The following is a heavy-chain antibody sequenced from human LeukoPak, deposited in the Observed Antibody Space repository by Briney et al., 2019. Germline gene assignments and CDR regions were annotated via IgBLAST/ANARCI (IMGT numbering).Heavy chain of an antibody. D-gene: IGHD5-24*01. Sequence: PGESLKISCKASGYSFTSYWIGWVRQMPGKGLEWMGIIYPGDSDTRYSPSFQGQVTISADKSISTAYLQWSSLKASDTAMYYCARLSRGRDGYNYPTDYWGQGTLVTVSS. CDR2: IYPGDSDT. CDR3: ARLSRGRDGYNYPTDY. J-gene: IGHJ4*02. V-gene: IGHV5-51*01. CDR1: GYSFTSYW.